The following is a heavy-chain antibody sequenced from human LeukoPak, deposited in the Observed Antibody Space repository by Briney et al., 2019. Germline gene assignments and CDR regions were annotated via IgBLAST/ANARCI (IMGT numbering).Heavy chain of an antibody. D-gene: IGHD6-13*01. Sequence: SETLSLTCTLSGGSITTGSYHWGWLRQPPGKGLEWIATIHPSGSTHYRPSLRSRVTISIDTSENQFSLKLTSVTAADTAVYYCARGSSSWYSDAFDIWGQGTMVTVSS. CDR2: IHPSGST. J-gene: IGHJ3*02. CDR1: GGSITTGSYH. V-gene: IGHV4-39*01. CDR3: ARGSSSWYSDAFDI.